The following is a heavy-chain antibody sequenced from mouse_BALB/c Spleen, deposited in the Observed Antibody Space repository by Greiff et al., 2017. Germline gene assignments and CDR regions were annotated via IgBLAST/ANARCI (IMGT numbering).Heavy chain of an antibody. D-gene: IGHD1-1*01. V-gene: IGHV5-17*02. CDR2: ISSGSSTI. J-gene: IGHJ3*01. Sequence: DVKLVESGGGLVQPGGSRKLSCAASGFTFSSFGMHWVRQAPEKGLEWVAYISSGSSTIYYADTVKGRFTISRDNPKNTLFLQMTSLRSEDTAMYYCARDYYGSPFAYWGQGTLVTVSA. CDR1: GFTFSSFG. CDR3: ARDYYGSPFAY.